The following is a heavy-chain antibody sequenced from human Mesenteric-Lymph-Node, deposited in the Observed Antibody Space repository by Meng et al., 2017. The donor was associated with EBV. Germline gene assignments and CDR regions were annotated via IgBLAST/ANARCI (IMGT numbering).Heavy chain of an antibody. CDR3: ARQDLTAAEYNWFAP. CDR2: IYYIGTT. V-gene: IGHV4-39*01. J-gene: IGHJ5*02. CDR1: GGSISDNEDN. Sequence: QVQLQESGPGLVKPSEXLSRTCTVSGGSISDNEDNGGWIRQPPGKGLEWVGSIYYIGTTYYKPSLKSRVTISADTSKNQFSLSLSSVTAADTAVYYCARQDLTAAEYNWFAPWGQGTLVTVSS. D-gene: IGHD2-2*01.